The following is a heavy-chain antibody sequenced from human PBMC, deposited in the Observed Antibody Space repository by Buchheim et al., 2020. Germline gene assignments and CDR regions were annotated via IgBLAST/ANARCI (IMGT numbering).Heavy chain of an antibody. D-gene: IGHD3-10*01. CDR2: IYTSGST. CDR3: ARDGGGSSGYYYGMDV. Sequence: QVQLQESGPGLVKPSQTLSLTCTVSGGSISSGSYYWSWIRQPAGKGLEWIGRIYTSGSTNYNPPLKSRVTISVDTSKNQFSLKLSSVTAADTAVYYCARDGGGSSGYYYGMDVWGQGTT. CDR1: GGSISSGSYY. V-gene: IGHV4-61*02. J-gene: IGHJ6*02.